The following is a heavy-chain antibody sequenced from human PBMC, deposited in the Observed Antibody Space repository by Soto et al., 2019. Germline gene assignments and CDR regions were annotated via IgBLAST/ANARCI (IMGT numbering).Heavy chain of an antibody. Sequence: EVQLVESGGGLVKPGGSLRLSCAASGFTFSIYGMNWVRQAPGKGLEWVSSISSSSSYIYYADSVKGRFTISRDNAKNSLYLQMNSLRAEDTAVYYCAVRSSSTTWFDPWGQGTLVTVSS. D-gene: IGHD2-2*01. CDR1: GFTFSIYG. CDR3: AVRSSSTTWFDP. V-gene: IGHV3-21*01. J-gene: IGHJ5*02. CDR2: ISSSSSYI.